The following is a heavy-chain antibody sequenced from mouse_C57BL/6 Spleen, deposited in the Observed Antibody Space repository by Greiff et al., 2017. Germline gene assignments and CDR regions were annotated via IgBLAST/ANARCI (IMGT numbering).Heavy chain of an antibody. CDR2: ISSGSSTI. V-gene: IGHV5-17*01. Sequence: DVKLQESGGGLVKPGGSLKLSCAASGFTFSDYGMHWVRQAPEKGLEWVAYISSGSSTIYYADTVKGRFTISRDNAKNTLFLQMTSLRSEDTAMYYCAKITTVVGGYFDVWGTGTTVTVSS. J-gene: IGHJ1*03. D-gene: IGHD1-1*01. CDR1: GFTFSDYG. CDR3: AKITTVVGGYFDV.